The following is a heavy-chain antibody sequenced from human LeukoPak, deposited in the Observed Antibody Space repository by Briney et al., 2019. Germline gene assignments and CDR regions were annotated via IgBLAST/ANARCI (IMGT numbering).Heavy chain of an antibody. CDR2: IHYTGTT. CDR3: AAQHQLVNTFDF. Sequence: SETLSLTCTVSGGSIRNYYWSWIRQPPGKGLEWIGYIHYTGTTNYNPPLKSRVTLSLDTSKNQFSLKVNSVTAADAAVYYCAAQHQLVNTFDFWGQGTMITVSS. D-gene: IGHD6-6*01. CDR1: GGSIRNYY. V-gene: IGHV4-59*01. J-gene: IGHJ3*01.